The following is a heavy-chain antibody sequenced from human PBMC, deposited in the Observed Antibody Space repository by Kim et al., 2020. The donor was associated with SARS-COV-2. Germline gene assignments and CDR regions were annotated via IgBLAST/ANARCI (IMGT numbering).Heavy chain of an antibody. V-gene: IGHV4-59*08. CDR3: ARQSGDCYNSGRGSGWFDP. J-gene: IGHJ5*02. CDR2: IYNSGGT. D-gene: IGHD2-21*01. Sequence: SETLSLTCIVSGVPLRGSYWTWIRQPPGKGLEWIGYIYNSGGTDYNPSLRSRVTLSVDTSKNQFSLHLRSATAADTGVYFCARQSGDCYNSGRGSGWFDP. CDR1: GVPLRGSY.